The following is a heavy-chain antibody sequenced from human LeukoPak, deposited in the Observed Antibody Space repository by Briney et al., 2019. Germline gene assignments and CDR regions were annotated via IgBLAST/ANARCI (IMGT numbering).Heavy chain of an antibody. D-gene: IGHD3-10*01. Sequence: GGSLRLSCAASGFTFSSYAMNWVRQAPGKGLEWVSAISGSGGSTYYADSVKGRFTISRDNAKNSLYLQMNSLRAEDTAVYYCAVYGSGSLDYWGQGTLVTVSS. CDR1: GFTFSSYA. J-gene: IGHJ4*02. CDR2: ISGSGGST. CDR3: AVYGSGSLDY. V-gene: IGHV3-23*01.